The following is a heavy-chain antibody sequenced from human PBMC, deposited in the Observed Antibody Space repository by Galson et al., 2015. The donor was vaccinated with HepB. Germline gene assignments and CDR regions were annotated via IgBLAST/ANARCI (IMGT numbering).Heavy chain of an antibody. CDR2: ISYDGSNK. J-gene: IGHJ2*01. V-gene: IGHV3-30*18. D-gene: IGHD6-6*01. CDR3: AKSAAIAARQYGYFDL. CDR1: GFTFSSYA. Sequence: SLRLSCAASGFTFSSYAMHWVRQAPGKGLEWVAVISYDGSNKYYADSVKGRFTISRDNSKNTLYLQMNSLRAEDTAVYYCAKSAAIAARQYGYFDLWGRGTLVTVSS.